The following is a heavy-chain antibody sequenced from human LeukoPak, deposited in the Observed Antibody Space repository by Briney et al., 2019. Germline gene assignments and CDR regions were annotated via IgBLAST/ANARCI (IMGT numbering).Heavy chain of an antibody. V-gene: IGHV3-30*18. Sequence: PGGSLRLPCAASGFTFNNHDMHWVRQAPGKGLEWVAGISYDGRNKYYADSVKGRFTISRDNSKNTLNLQMNSLRTEDTAVYYCAKPRDIDSWAFDVWGQGTMVTVS. CDR1: GFTFNNHD. CDR2: ISYDGRNK. J-gene: IGHJ3*01. D-gene: IGHD2-15*01. CDR3: AKPRDIDSWAFDV.